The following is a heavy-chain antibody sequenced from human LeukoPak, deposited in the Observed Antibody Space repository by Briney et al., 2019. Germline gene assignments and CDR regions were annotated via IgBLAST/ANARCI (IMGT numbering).Heavy chain of an antibody. D-gene: IGHD3-10*01. CDR2: IVPIFGTA. CDR3: ARGEVTMVRGVIITNWFDP. V-gene: IGHV1-69*06. CDR1: GGTFSSYA. J-gene: IGHJ5*02. Sequence: SVKVSCKASGGTFSSYAISWVRQAPGQGLEWMGGIVPIFGTANYAQKFQGRVTITADKSTSTAYMELSSLRSEDTAVYYCARGEVTMVRGVIITNWFDPWGQGTLVTVSS.